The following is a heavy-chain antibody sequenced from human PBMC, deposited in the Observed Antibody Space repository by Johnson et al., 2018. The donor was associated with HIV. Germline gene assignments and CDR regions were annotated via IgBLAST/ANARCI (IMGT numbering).Heavy chain of an antibody. J-gene: IGHJ3*02. CDR2: ISSSGSTI. CDR3: TTYATMITMYVEIKGGAFDI. CDR1: GFTFSDYY. V-gene: IGHV3-11*01. Sequence: QMLLVESGGGLVQPGGSLRLSCAASGFTFSDYYMSWIRQAPGKGLEWVSYISSSGSTIYHADSVKGRFTISRDDSKNTLYLQMNSLTTEDTAVYYCTTYATMITMYVEIKGGAFDIWSQGTMVTVSS. D-gene: IGHD3-16*01.